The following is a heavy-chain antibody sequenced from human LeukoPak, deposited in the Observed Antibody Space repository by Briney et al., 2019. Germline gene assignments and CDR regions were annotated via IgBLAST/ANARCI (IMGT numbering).Heavy chain of an antibody. J-gene: IGHJ6*02. CDR3: AKDLKLYGMDV. CDR2: ISSSSSYI. Sequence: GGSLRLSCAASGFTFSSYSMNWVRQAPGKGLEWVSSISSSSSYIYYADSVKGRFTTSRDNAKNSLYLQMNSLRAEDTAVYYCAKDLKLYGMDVWGQGTTVTVSS. V-gene: IGHV3-21*04. CDR1: GFTFSSYS.